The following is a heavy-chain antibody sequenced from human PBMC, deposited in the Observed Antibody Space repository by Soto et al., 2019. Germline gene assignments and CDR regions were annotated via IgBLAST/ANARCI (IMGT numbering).Heavy chain of an antibody. V-gene: IGHV3-23*01. J-gene: IGHJ4*02. Sequence: GGSLRLSCADSGFRFSSYSMSWVRQTPGKGLEWVAAITATGDRTYYADSVTGRFTISRDNSKKTHYLQMTSLRAEDTAMYYCATMNGYFEYWGQGAPVTVSS. D-gene: IGHD3-22*01. CDR3: ATMNGYFEY. CDR2: ITATGDRT. CDR1: GFRFSSYS.